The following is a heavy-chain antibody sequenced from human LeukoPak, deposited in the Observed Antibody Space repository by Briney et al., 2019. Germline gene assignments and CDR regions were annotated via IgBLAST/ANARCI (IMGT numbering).Heavy chain of an antibody. D-gene: IGHD6-19*01. CDR2: IKANSGGT. CDR3: ATSSYPYNAFDI. V-gene: IGHV1-2*02. CDR1: GYTFTGYY. Sequence: ASVEVSCKASGYTFTGYYLHWVRQAPGQGLEWMGWIKANSGGTNYAERFQGRVTMTRDTSISTVYMDLSRLRSDDTAVYHCATSSYPYNAFDIWGQGTMVTVSS. J-gene: IGHJ3*02.